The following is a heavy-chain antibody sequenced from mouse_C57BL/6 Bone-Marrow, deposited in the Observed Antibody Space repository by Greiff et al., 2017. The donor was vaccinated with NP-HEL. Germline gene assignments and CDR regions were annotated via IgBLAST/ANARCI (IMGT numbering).Heavy chain of an antibody. CDR3: ARRLTGTSWFAY. D-gene: IGHD4-1*01. CDR2: IDPSDSYT. V-gene: IGHV1-50*01. Sequence: QVQLQQPGAELVKPGASVKLSCKASGYTFTSYWMQWVKQRPGQGLEWIGEIDPSDSYTNYNQKFKGKATLTVDTSSSTAYMQLSSLTSEDSAVYYCARRLTGTSWFAYWGQGTLVTVSA. CDR1: GYTFTSYW. J-gene: IGHJ3*01.